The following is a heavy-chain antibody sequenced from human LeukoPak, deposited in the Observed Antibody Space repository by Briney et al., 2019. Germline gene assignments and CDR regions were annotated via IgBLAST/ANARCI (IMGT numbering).Heavy chain of an antibody. D-gene: IGHD5-24*01. V-gene: IGHV4-39*01. CDR3: ARQGRDGYKVYYMDV. CDR1: GGSISSSSYY. Sequence: TSETLSLTCTVSGGSISSSSYYWGWIRQPPGKGLKWIGSIYYSGSTYYNPSLKSRVTISVDTSKDQFSLQLSSVTAADTAVYYCARQGRDGYKVYYMDVWGKGTTVTVSS. CDR2: IYYSGST. J-gene: IGHJ6*03.